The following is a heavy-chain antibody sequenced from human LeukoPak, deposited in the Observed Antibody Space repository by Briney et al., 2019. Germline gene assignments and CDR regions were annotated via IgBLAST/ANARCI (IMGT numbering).Heavy chain of an antibody. CDR1: VGSISSGGYS. Sequence: PSQTLSLTCAVSVGSISSGGYSWSWIWQPPGKGLEWIGYIYHSGSTYYNPSLKSRVTISVDRSKNQFSLKLSSVTAADTAVYYCARARDGYNYDYWGQGTLVTVSS. V-gene: IGHV4-30-2*01. CDR3: ARARDGYNYDY. CDR2: IYHSGST. J-gene: IGHJ4*02. D-gene: IGHD5-24*01.